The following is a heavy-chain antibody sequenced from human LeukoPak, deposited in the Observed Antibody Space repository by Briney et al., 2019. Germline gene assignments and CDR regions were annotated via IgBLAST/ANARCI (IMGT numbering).Heavy chain of an antibody. V-gene: IGHV5-51*01. CDR1: GYSVTNYW. D-gene: IGHD6-19*01. Sequence: GESLQISCQGSGYSVTNYWMGWVRQMPGKGLEGMGTIFPGDSDTKYSPSFQGQVNISVDQSITTAYLQWSSLKTSDTAMYYCARHIPVADNPNYSMDVWGQGTTVTVSS. CDR3: ARHIPVADNPNYSMDV. J-gene: IGHJ6*03. CDR2: IFPGDSDT.